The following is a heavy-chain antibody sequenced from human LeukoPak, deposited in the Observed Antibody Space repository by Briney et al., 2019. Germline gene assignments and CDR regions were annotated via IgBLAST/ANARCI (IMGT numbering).Heavy chain of an antibody. D-gene: IGHD3-22*01. CDR3: ASSYYYDSSGYRFQH. V-gene: IGHV4-39*01. CDR2: IYYSGST. Sequence: LETLSLTCTVSGGSISSSNYYWGWIRQPPGKGLEWIGSIYYSGSTYYNPSLESRVTISVDTSKNQFSLRLSSVTAADTAVYYCASSYYYDSSGYRFQHWGQGTLVTVSS. J-gene: IGHJ1*01. CDR1: GGSISSSNYY.